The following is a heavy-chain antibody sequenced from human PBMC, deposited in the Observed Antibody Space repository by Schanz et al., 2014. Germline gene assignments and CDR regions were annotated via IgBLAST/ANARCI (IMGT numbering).Heavy chain of an antibody. CDR1: GFSFGSYA. CDR3: AKDLAVAGDY. V-gene: IGHV3-30*02. J-gene: IGHJ4*02. Sequence: VQLVESGGGLVQRGGSLRLSCAASGFSFGSYAMSWVRQAPGKGLEWVAFIRYDGNNKYYADSVKGRFTISRDNSKNTLYLQMNSLRAEDTAVYYCAKDLAVAGDYWGQGTLVTVSS. D-gene: IGHD6-19*01. CDR2: IRYDGNNK.